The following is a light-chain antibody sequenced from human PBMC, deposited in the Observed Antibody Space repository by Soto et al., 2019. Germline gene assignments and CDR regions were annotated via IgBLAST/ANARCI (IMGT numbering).Light chain of an antibody. V-gene: IGLV1-40*01. CDR1: SSNIGADYD. J-gene: IGLJ1*01. Sequence: QSVLTQPPSVSGAPGQRVPISCTGSSSNIGADYDVHWYQQRPGTAPKLLIFGNINRPSGVPDRFSGSKSGTSASLAITGLQAEDEGDYYCQSYDSTLSARYVFGTGTKLTVL. CDR3: QSYDSTLSARYV. CDR2: GNI.